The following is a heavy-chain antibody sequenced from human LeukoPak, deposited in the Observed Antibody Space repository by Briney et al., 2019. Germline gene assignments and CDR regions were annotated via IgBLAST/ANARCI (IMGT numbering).Heavy chain of an antibody. J-gene: IGHJ4*02. V-gene: IGHV5-10-1*01. Sequence: GESPRISCKVSGYSFTTYWISWVRQMPGKGLEWMGRIDPTDSYTDHSPSFQGHVTISVDRSISTAYLQWSSLKAPDTAMYYCARQIENIASLDYWGQGTLVTV. CDR3: ARQIENIASLDY. CDR2: IDPTDSYT. CDR1: GYSFTTYW. D-gene: IGHD2/OR15-2a*01.